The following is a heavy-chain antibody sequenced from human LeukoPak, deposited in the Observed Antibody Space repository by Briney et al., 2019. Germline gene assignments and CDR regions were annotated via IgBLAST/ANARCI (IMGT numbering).Heavy chain of an antibody. Sequence: GASVKVSCKASGYTFTSYDINWVRQATGQGLEWMGWMNPNSGNTGYAQKFQGRVTRTRNTSISTAYMELSSLRSEDTAVYYCARSGYCSGGSCVDPWGQGTLVTVSS. CDR3: ARSGYCSGGSCVDP. CDR2: MNPNSGNT. J-gene: IGHJ5*02. D-gene: IGHD2-15*01. V-gene: IGHV1-8*01. CDR1: GYTFTSYD.